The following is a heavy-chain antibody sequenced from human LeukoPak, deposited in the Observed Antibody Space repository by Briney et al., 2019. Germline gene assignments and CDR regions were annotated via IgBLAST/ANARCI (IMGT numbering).Heavy chain of an antibody. CDR1: GFTFSSYW. V-gene: IGHV3-7*05. CDR3: ASDRFYFGV. Sequence: PAGSLRLSCAASGFTFSSYWMHWVRQAPGKGLEWVANIKLDGTEKYYVDSVKGRFTISRDNAKNSLYLQMDRLRAEDTAVYYCASDRFYFGVWGQGTLVTVSS. J-gene: IGHJ4*02. D-gene: IGHD3-16*01. CDR2: IKLDGTEK.